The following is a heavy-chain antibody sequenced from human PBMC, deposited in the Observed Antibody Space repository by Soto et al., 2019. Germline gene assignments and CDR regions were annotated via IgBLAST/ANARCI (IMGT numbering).Heavy chain of an antibody. J-gene: IGHJ5*02. CDR1: GFTFSSYA. CDR3: AKVRRPMPGIAAENWFDP. CDR2: ISGSGGST. D-gene: IGHD6-13*01. V-gene: IGHV3-23*01. Sequence: PGGSLRLSCAASGFTFSSYAMSWVRQAPGKGLEWVSAISGSGGSTYYADSVKGRFTISRDNSKNTLYLQMNSLRAEDTAVFYFAKVRRPMPGIAAENWFDPWGQGTLVTAPQ.